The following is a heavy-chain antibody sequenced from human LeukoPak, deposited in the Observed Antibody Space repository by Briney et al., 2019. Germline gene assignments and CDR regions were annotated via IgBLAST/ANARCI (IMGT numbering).Heavy chain of an antibody. CDR3: ARHPSVGATTGFDY. CDR2: VSYRGST. Sequence: SETLSLTCTVSGGSLSSNYWSWVRQPPGKGLEWSGYVSYRGSTNYNPSLTSRVTISVDTSKNQSSLKLSSVTAADTAVYYCARHPSVGATTGFDYWGQGTLVIVSS. V-gene: IGHV4-59*08. D-gene: IGHD1-26*01. CDR1: GGSLSSNY. J-gene: IGHJ4*02.